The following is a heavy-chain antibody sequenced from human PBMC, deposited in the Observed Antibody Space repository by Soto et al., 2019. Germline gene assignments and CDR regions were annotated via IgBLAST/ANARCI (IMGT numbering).Heavy chain of an antibody. CDR2: ISYDGSNK. V-gene: IGHV3-30*18. J-gene: IGHJ4*02. D-gene: IGHD5-18*01. CDR1: GFTFSSYG. CDR3: AKDKSRAGTEVQLWLLVYY. Sequence: QVQLVESGGGVVQPGRSLRLSCAASGFTFSSYGMHWVRQAPGKGLEWVAVISYDGSNKYYADSVKGRFTISRDNSKNPLYLQMNSLRAEDTAVYYCAKDKSRAGTEVQLWLLVYYWGQGTLVTVSS.